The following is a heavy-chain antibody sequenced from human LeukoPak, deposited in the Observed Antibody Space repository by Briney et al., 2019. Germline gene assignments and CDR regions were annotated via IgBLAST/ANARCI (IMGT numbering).Heavy chain of an antibody. CDR3: ARGSTAAAGTGVWFDP. J-gene: IGHJ5*02. D-gene: IGHD6-13*01. CDR2: INHSGST. Sequence: PSETLSLTCAVYGGSFSGYYWSWIRKPPGKGLQWIGEINHSGSTNYNPSLKSRVTISVDTSKNQFSLKLSSVTAADTAVYYCARGSTAAAGTGVWFDPWGQGTLVTVSS. CDR1: GGSFSGYY. V-gene: IGHV4-34*01.